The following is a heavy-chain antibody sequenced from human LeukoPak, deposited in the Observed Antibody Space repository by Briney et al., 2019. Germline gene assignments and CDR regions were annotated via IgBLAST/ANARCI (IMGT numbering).Heavy chain of an antibody. V-gene: IGHV3-64*01. J-gene: IGHJ1*01. CDR1: GFTFRSYG. CDR3: ATYYYDSGGFHFHH. CDR2: ISSNGGRT. D-gene: IGHD3-22*01. Sequence: GGSLSLSCAASGFTFRSYGMHWVRQAPGKGLEYVSAISSNGGRTYYANSVKGRFTISRDNSRNTLYLQMGSLRAEDMAVYYCATYYYDSGGFHFHHWGQGTLVTVSS.